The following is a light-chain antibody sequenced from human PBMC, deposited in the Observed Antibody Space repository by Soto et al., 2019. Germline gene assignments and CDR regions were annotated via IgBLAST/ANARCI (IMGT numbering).Light chain of an antibody. CDR1: QGISSA. J-gene: IGKJ1*01. CDR2: DAS. CDR3: QQFNSYPLT. V-gene: IGKV1-13*02. Sequence: AIQLTQSPSSLSASVGDRVTITCRASQGISSALAWYQQKPGKAPKLLIYDASSLESGVQSRFSGIGSGTVFTLTFSSLQPEDFATYYCQQFNSYPLTFGQGTKVDIK.